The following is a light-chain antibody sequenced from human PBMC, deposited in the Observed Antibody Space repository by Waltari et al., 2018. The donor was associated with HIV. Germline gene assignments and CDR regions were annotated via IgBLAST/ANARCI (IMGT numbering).Light chain of an antibody. V-gene: IGKV3-20*01. J-gene: IGKJ1*01. CDR1: QTISSTY. CDR3: QQYIGSPRT. Sequence: EIALTQSPGTLSLSPGERATLSCRASQTISSTYLAWYQQKPGQAPRLLIYGAPSRATGIPDRFSGSGSGTDFTLTISSLEPEDCAVYYCQQYIGSPRTFGQGTKVELK. CDR2: GAP.